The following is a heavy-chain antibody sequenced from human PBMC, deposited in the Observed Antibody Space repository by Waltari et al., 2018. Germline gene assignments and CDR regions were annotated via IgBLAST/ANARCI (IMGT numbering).Heavy chain of an antibody. J-gene: IGHJ6*02. CDR1: GGSFSGYY. Sequence: QVQLQQWGAGLLKPSETLSLTCAVYGGSFSGYYWSWIRQPPGKGLEWIGEINHSVSTNYNPSRKSRVTISGDTSKNQFSLKLSSVTAADTAVYYCARGIAARYYYYYYGMDVWGQGTTVTVSS. CDR2: INHSVST. D-gene: IGHD6-6*01. CDR3: ARGIAARYYYYYYGMDV. V-gene: IGHV4-34*01.